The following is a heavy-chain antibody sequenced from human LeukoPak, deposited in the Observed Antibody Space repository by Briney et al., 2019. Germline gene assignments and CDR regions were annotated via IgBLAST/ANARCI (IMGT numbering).Heavy chain of an antibody. D-gene: IGHD6-19*01. J-gene: IGHJ4*02. V-gene: IGHV4-39*01. CDR2: IYYSGST. CDR3: ARRRQSHYYDY. Sequence: PSETLSLAFTVSGASISSSSYYWGWIRQPPGKGLEWIGSIYYSGSTYYNPSLKSRVTISVDTSKNQFSLELSSVTAADTAVYYCARRRQSHYYDYWGQGTLVTVSS. CDR1: GASISSSSYY.